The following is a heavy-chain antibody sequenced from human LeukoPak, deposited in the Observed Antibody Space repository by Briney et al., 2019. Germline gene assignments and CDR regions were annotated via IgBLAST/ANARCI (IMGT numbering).Heavy chain of an antibody. CDR3: ARTQTTVTHPYYYYYYMDV. D-gene: IGHD4-11*01. CDR1: GGSISSYY. CDR2: IYYSGST. Sequence: SETLSLTCTVSGGSISSYYWSWIRQPPGKGLEWIGYIYYSGSTNYNPSLKSRVTISVDTSKNQFSLKLSSVTAADTAVYYCARTQTTVTHPYYYYYYMDVWGKGTTVTVSS. V-gene: IGHV4-59*01. J-gene: IGHJ6*03.